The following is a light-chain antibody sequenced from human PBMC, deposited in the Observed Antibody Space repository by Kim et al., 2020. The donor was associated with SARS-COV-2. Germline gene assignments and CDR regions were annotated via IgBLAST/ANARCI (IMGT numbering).Light chain of an antibody. CDR3: ASYTSTSALGV. CDR1: RSDVGGHDN. J-gene: IGLJ3*02. CDR2: DVT. V-gene: IGLV2-14*03. Sequence: QSIPISCPGTRSDVGGHDNVSWYQQHPGKAPKLIIYDVTNPPSGVSGRFSGSKSGNTASLTISGLQAEDEADYHCASYTSTSALGVFGGGTQLTVL.